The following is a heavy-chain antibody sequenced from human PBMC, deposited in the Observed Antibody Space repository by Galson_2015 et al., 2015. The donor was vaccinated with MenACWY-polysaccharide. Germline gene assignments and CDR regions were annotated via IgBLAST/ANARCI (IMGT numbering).Heavy chain of an antibody. CDR1: GFTFRDYY. CDR2: ISDSGGTI. CDR3: ARVRGSYSVDY. V-gene: IGHV3-11*01. J-gene: IGHJ4*02. Sequence: SLRLSCAASGFTFRDYYMSWPRQVPGKGLEWVSYISDSGGTIYYADSVKGRFTISRDNAKNSLYLQLTSLRAEVTALYYCARVRGSYSVDYWGQGALVTVSS. D-gene: IGHD1-26*01.